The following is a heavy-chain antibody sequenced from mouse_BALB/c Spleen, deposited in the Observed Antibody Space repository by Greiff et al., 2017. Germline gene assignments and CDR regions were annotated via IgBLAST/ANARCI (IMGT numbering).Heavy chain of an antibody. CDR2: INPSTGYT. D-gene: IGHD2-1*01. J-gene: IGHJ3*01. CDR3: ARDGNYTGFAY. V-gene: IGHV1-7*01. CDR1: GFTFTSYW. Sequence: VQLLQSGAELAKPGASVKISCTASGFTFTSYWMHWVQQTPGQGLEWIGYINPSTGYTYYNQKFKDNSTLTADKSSSTAYMQLSILTAEDSAVYYGARDGNYTGFAYWGQGTLVTVSA.